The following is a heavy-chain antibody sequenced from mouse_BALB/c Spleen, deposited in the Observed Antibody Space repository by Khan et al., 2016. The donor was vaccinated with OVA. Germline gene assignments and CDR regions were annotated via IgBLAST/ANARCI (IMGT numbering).Heavy chain of an antibody. D-gene: IGHD1-1*01. CDR3: ARSVTVTTVVATDFDY. V-gene: IGHV3-2*02. Sequence: EVQLQESGPGLVKPSQSLSLTCTVTGYSITSDYAWNWIRQFPGNKLEWRGYISYSGRTSNNPSLKSRISITRDTTKKQFFLQLNSVTTEDTATYYCARSVTVTTVVATDFDYWGQGTTLTVSS. J-gene: IGHJ2*01. CDR1: GYSITSDYA. CDR2: ISYSGRT.